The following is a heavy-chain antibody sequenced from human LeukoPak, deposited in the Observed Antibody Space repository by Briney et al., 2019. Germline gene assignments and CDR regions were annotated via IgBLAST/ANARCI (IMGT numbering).Heavy chain of an antibody. V-gene: IGHV4-59*08. CDR1: GGSISSYY. Sequence: PSETLSLTCTVSGGSISSYYCSWIRHPPGKGLEWIGYIYYSVSTNYNPSLKSRVTISVDTSKNQFSLKLSSVTAADTAVYYCARHGEYLLWFGETVVGWFDPWGQGTLVTVSS. CDR3: ARHGEYLLWFGETVVGWFDP. CDR2: IYYSVST. D-gene: IGHD3-10*01. J-gene: IGHJ5*02.